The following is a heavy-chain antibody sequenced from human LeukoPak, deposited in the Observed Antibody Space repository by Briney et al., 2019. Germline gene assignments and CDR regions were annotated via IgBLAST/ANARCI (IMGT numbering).Heavy chain of an antibody. Sequence: GGSLRLSCAASGFSFSTYYMYWVGQAPGKGLVWVSRIETDGSTTAHADSVKGRFTISRDNAKNTLYLQMNSLRAEDTAMYYCVAYNWNYPDYWGQGTLVTVSS. D-gene: IGHD1-20*01. J-gene: IGHJ4*02. CDR2: IETDGSTT. V-gene: IGHV3-74*01. CDR1: GFSFSTYY. CDR3: VAYNWNYPDY.